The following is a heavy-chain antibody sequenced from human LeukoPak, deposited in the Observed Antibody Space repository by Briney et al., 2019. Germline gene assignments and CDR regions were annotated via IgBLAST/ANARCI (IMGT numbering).Heavy chain of an antibody. V-gene: IGHV4-30-4*01. D-gene: IGHD5-18*01. CDR1: GGSISSGDYY. Sequence: PSETLSLTCTVSGGSISSGDYYWSWIRQPPGKGLEWIGYIYYSGSTYYNPSLKSRVTISVDTSKNQFPLKLSSVTAADTAVYYCARGGIQLWSPFFDYWGQGTLVTVSS. CDR3: ARGGIQLWSPFFDY. CDR2: IYYSGST. J-gene: IGHJ4*02.